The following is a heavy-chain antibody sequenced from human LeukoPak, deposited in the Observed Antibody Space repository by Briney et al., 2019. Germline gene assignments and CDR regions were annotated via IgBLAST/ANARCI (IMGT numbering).Heavy chain of an antibody. CDR2: ISVSGTTT. CDR1: GLTFSNYE. D-gene: IGHD3-10*01. CDR3: ARDKKWFGNFEY. V-gene: IGHV3-48*03. Sequence: GGSLRLSCAASGLTFSNYEMNWVRQAPGKGLEWISYISVSGTTTYYADSVKGRFTISRDDAKNSLFLQRNSLRVEAAANYYCARDKKWFGNFEYWGQGTLVTVSS. J-gene: IGHJ4*02.